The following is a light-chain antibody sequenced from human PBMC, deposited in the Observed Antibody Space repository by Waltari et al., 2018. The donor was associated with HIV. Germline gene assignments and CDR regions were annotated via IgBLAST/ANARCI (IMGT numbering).Light chain of an antibody. CDR1: SLRKNT. J-gene: IGLJ2*01. CDR2: GND. Sequence: SSALTQDPAVSVAVAQTAIITCRGDSLRKNTASWYQQRQGQAPRLVFYGNDGRPSGIPDRFSGSSSGDTASLTITGTQAEDEADYYCNCRGNSGDEVLFGGGTHISVL. CDR3: NCRGNSGDEVL. V-gene: IGLV3-19*01.